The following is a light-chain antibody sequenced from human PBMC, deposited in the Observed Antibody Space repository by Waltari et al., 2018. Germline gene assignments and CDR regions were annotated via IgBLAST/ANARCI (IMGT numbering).Light chain of an antibody. CDR3: AAWDDSLNGNV. CDR2: SNN. Sequence: QSVLTQPPSASGTPGQRVTISCSGSSSNIGSNTVNWYQQLPGTAPKLLIYSNNHRPSGGPDRFSGSKSGTSASLAISGLQSEDEADYYCAAWDDSLNGNVFGSGTKVTVL. J-gene: IGLJ6*01. V-gene: IGLV1-44*01. CDR1: SSNIGSNT.